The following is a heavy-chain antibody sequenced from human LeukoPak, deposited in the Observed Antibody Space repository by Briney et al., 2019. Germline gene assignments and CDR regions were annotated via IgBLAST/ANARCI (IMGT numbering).Heavy chain of an antibody. Sequence: SETLSLTCTVSGGSISSGDYYWSWIRQPPGKGLEWIGYIYYSGSTYYNPSLKSRVTISVDTSKNQFSLKLSSVTAADTAVYYCARGDVVVVVQDYYYCGMDVWGQGTTVTVSS. CDR1: GGSISSGDYY. CDR3: ARGDVVVVVQDYYYCGMDV. V-gene: IGHV4-30-4*01. CDR2: IYYSGST. D-gene: IGHD2-15*01. J-gene: IGHJ6*02.